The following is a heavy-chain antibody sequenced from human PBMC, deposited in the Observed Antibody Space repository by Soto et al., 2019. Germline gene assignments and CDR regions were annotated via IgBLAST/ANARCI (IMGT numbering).Heavy chain of an antibody. CDR3: AKNRGGVNTLWHFDY. CDR2: NHGGGNSA. J-gene: IGHJ4*02. CDR1: GFTFSGYA. D-gene: IGHD2-15*01. V-gene: IGHV3-23*01. Sequence: EVQLLESGGDLVQPGRSLRLSCAASGFTFSGYAMSWVRQAPGKGLEWVSVNHGGGNSAYYADSVKGRFTISRDNCKNSLYVERSSLRGEDTAVYYCAKNRGGVNTLWHFDYWGQGTLVTVSS.